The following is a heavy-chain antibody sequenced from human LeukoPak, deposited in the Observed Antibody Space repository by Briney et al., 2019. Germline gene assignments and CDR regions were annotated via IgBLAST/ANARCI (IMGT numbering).Heavy chain of an antibody. V-gene: IGHV4-59*01. J-gene: IGHJ4*02. CDR2: IYYSGST. CDR3: ARGLYDSSGYYYFDY. Sequence: SETLSLTCTVSGGSISSYYWSWIRQPPGKGLEWIGYIYYSGSTNYNPSLKSRVTVSVDTSKNQFSLKLSSVTAADTAVYYCARGLYDSSGYYYFDYWGQGTLVTVSS. CDR1: GGSISSYY. D-gene: IGHD3-22*01.